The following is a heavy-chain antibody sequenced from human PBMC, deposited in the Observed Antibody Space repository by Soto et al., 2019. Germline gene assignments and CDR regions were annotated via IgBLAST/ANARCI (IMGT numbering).Heavy chain of an antibody. CDR2: IYYSGST. CDR3: ARGGVGSGWTFDY. CDR1: GGSIRSGDYY. Sequence: SETLSLTCTVSGGSIRSGDYYWSWIRQPPGKGLEWIGYIYYSGSTYYNPSLKSRVTISVDTSKNQFSLKLSSVTAADTAVYYCARGGVGSGWTFDYWGQGTLVTVSS. V-gene: IGHV4-30-4*01. J-gene: IGHJ4*02. D-gene: IGHD6-19*01.